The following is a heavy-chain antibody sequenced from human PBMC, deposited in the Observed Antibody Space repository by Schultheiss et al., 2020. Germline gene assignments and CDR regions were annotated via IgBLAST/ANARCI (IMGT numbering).Heavy chain of an antibody. D-gene: IGHD3-16*02. CDR1: GGSFSGYY. CDR3: ARGGHDYVWGSYRYRGGFLDY. CDR2: INHSGST. J-gene: IGHJ4*02. V-gene: IGHV4-34*01. Sequence: SETLSLTCAVYGGSFSGYYWSWIRQPPGKGLEWIGEINHSGSTNYNPSLKSRVTISVDTSKNQFSLKLSSVTAADTAVYYCARGGHDYVWGSYRYRGGFLDYWGQGTLLTVSS.